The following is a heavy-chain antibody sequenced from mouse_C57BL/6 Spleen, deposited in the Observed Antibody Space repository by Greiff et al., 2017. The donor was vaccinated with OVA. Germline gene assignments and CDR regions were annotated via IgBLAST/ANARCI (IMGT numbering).Heavy chain of an antibody. D-gene: IGHD4-1*01. Sequence: QVQLQQPGAELVKPGASVKMSCKASGYTFTSYWITWVTQRPGQGLEWIGDIYPGSGSTNYNEKFKSKATLTVDTSSSTAYMQLSSLTSEDSAVYYCARPPPGTEGYFDVWGTGTTVTVSS. V-gene: IGHV1-55*01. CDR3: ARPPPGTEGYFDV. J-gene: IGHJ1*03. CDR1: GYTFTSYW. CDR2: IYPGSGST.